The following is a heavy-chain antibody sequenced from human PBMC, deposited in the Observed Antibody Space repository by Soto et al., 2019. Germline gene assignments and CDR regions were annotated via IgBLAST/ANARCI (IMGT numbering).Heavy chain of an antibody. Sequence: GAPVKVSCKASWYTFTSYDIKWVRPAPGQGLEWMGWMNPNSGNTDYAQKFQGRVTMTRNTSISTAYMELSSLRSEDTAVYYCARQVLNDYGDYAQLDWGQGTLVTVSS. CDR3: ARQVLNDYGDYAQLD. CDR2: MNPNSGNT. CDR1: WYTFTSYD. D-gene: IGHD4-17*01. J-gene: IGHJ4*02. V-gene: IGHV1-8*01.